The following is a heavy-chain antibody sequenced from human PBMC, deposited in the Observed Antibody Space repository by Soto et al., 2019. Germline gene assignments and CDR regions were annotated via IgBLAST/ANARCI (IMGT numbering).Heavy chain of an antibody. CDR3: VKNSGWFNT. Sequence: GGSRRRSGAAAGFTFDTTDISRLRQAPGEGRDWMPTIDGSGGITYYADSAKGRFTISRDNSRNTVYLKMNSLRGYDTALYYCVKNSGWFNTWGQGALVTVS. D-gene: IGHD3-10*01. CDR1: GFTFDTTD. V-gene: IGHV3-23*01. J-gene: IGHJ5*02. CDR2: IDGSGGIT.